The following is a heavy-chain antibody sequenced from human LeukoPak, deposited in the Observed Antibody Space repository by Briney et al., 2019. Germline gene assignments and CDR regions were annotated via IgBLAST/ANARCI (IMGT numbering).Heavy chain of an antibody. Sequence: TGGSLRLSCGASGVTVSSYAMSWVRQPPGEGLEWVGAISCSGCSTYYADSVKGRFIISTDNSQNTLYLQMNSLRAEDTAVYYCAKGPKGYAFDIWGQGTMVTVSS. V-gene: IGHV3-23*01. J-gene: IGHJ3*02. CDR2: ISCSGCST. CDR3: AKGPKGYAFDI. CDR1: GVTVSSYA.